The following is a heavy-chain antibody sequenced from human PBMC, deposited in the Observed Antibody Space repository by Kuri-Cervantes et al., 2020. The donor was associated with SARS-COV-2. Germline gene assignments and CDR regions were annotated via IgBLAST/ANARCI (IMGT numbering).Heavy chain of an antibody. CDR1: GGTFSSYA. Sequence: SVKVSCKASGGTFSSYAISWVRQAPGQGLEWMGGIIPIFGTANYAQKFQGRVTITTDESTSTAYMELSSLRSEDTAVYYCAREEGGYSYGLDYWGQGTLVTVSS. D-gene: IGHD5-18*01. CDR3: AREEGGYSYGLDY. V-gene: IGHV1-69*05. J-gene: IGHJ4*02. CDR2: IIPIFGTA.